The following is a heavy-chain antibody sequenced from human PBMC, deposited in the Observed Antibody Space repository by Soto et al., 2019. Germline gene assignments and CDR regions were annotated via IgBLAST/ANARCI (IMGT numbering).Heavy chain of an antibody. D-gene: IGHD3-3*01. CDR1: GFTVSSNY. J-gene: IGHJ6*02. V-gene: IGHV3-53*01. Sequence: PGGSLRLSCAASGFTVSSNYMSWVRQAPGKGLEWVSVIYSGGSTYYADSVKGRFTISRDNSKNTLYLQMNSLRAEDTAVYYCARDRSYDFWSGPWSPPYGMDVWGQGTTVTVSS. CDR2: IYSGGST. CDR3: ARDRSYDFWSGPWSPPYGMDV.